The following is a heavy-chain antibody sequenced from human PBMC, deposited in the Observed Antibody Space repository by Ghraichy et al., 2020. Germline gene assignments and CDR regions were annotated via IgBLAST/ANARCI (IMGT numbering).Heavy chain of an antibody. CDR2: IDWDDDK. V-gene: IGHV2-70*11. Sequence: SGPTLVKPTQTLTLTCTFSGFSLSTSGMCVSWIRQPPGKALEWLARIDWDDDKYYSTSLKTRLTISKDTSKNQVVLTMTNMDPVDTATYYCARSARDCSSTSCYAHYYYYMDVWGKGTTVTVSS. J-gene: IGHJ6*03. D-gene: IGHD2-2*01. CDR3: ARSARDCSSTSCYAHYYYYMDV. CDR1: GFSLSTSGMC.